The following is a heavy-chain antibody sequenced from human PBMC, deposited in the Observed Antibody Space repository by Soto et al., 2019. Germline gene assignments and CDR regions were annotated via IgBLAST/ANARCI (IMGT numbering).Heavy chain of an antibody. CDR2: ISWNSGSI. Sequence: GGSLRLSCAASGFTFDDYAMHWVRQAPGKGLEWVSGISWNSGSIGYADSVKGRFTISRDNAKNSLYLQMNSLRAEDTALYYCAKDTGMVAPYYFDYWGQGTLVTVSS. D-gene: IGHD1-26*01. CDR1: GFTFDDYA. J-gene: IGHJ4*02. CDR3: AKDTGMVAPYYFDY. V-gene: IGHV3-9*01.